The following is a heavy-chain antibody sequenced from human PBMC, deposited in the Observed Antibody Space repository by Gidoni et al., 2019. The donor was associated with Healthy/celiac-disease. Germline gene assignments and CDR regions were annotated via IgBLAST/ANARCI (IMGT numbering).Heavy chain of an antibody. D-gene: IGHD2-15*01. J-gene: IGHJ5*02. CDR3: AKSDYSYNWFET. V-gene: IGHV1-69*04. CDR1: GGTFSSYA. CDR2: IIPILGIA. Sequence: QVQLVQSGAAVKKPGSSVKVSCKASGGTFSSYAISWVRPAPGQGLEWMGRIIPILGIANYAQKFQGRVTITADKYTSTDYMELSSLRSEDTAVYYCAKSDYSYNWFETWGQGTLVKVSS.